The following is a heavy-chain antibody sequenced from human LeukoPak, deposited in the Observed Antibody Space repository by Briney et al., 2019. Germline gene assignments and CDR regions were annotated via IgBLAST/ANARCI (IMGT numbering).Heavy chain of an antibody. CDR3: ARDMGRRGLSDY. CDR1: GFTFSSYA. CDR2: ISYDGSNK. D-gene: IGHD2/OR15-2a*01. Sequence: PGRSLRLSCAASGFTFSSYAMHWVRQAPGKRLEWVAVISYDGSNKYYADSVKGRFTISRDNPKNSLYLQMNSLRAEDTAVYYCARDMGRRGLSDYWGQGTLVTVSS. V-gene: IGHV3-30-3*01. J-gene: IGHJ4*02.